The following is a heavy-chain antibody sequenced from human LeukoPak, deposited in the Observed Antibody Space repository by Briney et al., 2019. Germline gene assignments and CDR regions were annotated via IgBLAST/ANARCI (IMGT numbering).Heavy chain of an antibody. CDR3: AKDGTVTTFGWFDP. J-gene: IGHJ5*02. D-gene: IGHD4-11*01. CDR1: GFTFSSYA. V-gene: IGHV3-23*01. Sequence: GGSLRLSCAASGFTFSSYAMSWVRQAPGKGLEWVSAISGSGGSTYYADSVKGRFTISRDNSKNMLYLQMNSLRAEDTAVYYCAKDGTVTTFGWFDPWGQGTLVTVSS. CDR2: ISGSGGST.